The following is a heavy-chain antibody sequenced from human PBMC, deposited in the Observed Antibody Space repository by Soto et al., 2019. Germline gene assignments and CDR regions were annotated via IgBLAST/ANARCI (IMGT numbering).Heavy chain of an antibody. CDR3: ARSLNSLTGYPGLFED. J-gene: IGHJ4*02. CDR1: GGSINSYY. V-gene: IGHV4-59*01. D-gene: IGHD3-9*01. CDR2: IYYSGST. Sequence: SETLSLTCTVSGGSINSYYWSWIRQPPGKGLEWIGYIYYSGSTNYNPSLKSRVTISVDTSKNQFSLKLSSVTAADTAVYYCARSLNSLTGYPGLFEDCGQGSFVTVSS.